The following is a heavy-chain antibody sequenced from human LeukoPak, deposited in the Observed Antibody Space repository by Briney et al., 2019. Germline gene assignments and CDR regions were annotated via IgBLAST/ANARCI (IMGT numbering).Heavy chain of an antibody. J-gene: IGHJ4*02. CDR3: ARVLWNGDYPRFDY. CDR1: GFTFSNYA. CDR2: IYSGGTT. D-gene: IGHD4-17*01. V-gene: IGHV3-53*01. Sequence: GGSLRLSCAASGFTFSNYAMTWVGQAPGKGRGWVSIIYSGGTTYYADSVKGRFTISRDNSKNTPYLQMNSLRAEDTAVYYCARVLWNGDYPRFDYWGQGTLVTVSS.